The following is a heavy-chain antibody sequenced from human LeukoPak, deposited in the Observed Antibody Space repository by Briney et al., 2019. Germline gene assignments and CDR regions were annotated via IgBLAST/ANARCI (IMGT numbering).Heavy chain of an antibody. CDR3: GGEGDQIEARAINCDY. J-gene: IGHJ4*02. D-gene: IGHD2-2*01. CDR2: IYTSGST. CDR1: GGSLSSYY. Sequence: PSETLSLTCTVSGGSLSSYYWSWIRQPAGKGLEWIGRIYTSGSTNYNPSFKSRVTMSVDTSKNQFSLKLSSVTAADTAVFYCGGEGDQIEARAINCDYWGEDTLDSVFS. V-gene: IGHV4-4*07.